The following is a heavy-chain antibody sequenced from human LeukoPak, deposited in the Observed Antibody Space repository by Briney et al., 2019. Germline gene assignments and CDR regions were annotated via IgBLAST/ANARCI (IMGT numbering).Heavy chain of an antibody. CDR1: GGSISSYY. D-gene: IGHD7-27*01. J-gene: IGHJ4*02. CDR3: ARRHLSGADY. V-gene: IGHV4-59*01. CDR2: IYYSGST. Sequence: SETLSLTCTVSGGSISSYYWSWIRQPPGKGLEWIGYIYYSGSTNYNPSLKSRVTISVDTSKNQFSLKLSSVTAADTAVYYCARRHLSGADYWGQGTLVTVSS.